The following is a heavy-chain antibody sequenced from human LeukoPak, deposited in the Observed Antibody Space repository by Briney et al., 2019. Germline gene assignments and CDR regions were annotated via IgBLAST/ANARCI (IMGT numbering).Heavy chain of an antibody. CDR2: IIPIFGTA. J-gene: IGHJ6*04. V-gene: IGHV1-69*06. CDR3: VKGPYSSSWYGPLYGMDV. D-gene: IGHD6-13*01. CDR1: GGTFSSYA. Sequence: SVTVSCKASGGTFSSYAISWVRQAPGQGLEWIGGIIPIFGTANYAQKFQGRVTITADKSTSTAYMELSSLRSEDTAVYYCVKGPYSSSWYGPLYGMDVWGKGTTVTVSS.